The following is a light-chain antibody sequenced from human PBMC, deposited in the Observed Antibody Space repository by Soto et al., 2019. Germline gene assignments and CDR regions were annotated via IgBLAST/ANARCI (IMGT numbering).Light chain of an antibody. CDR1: QSIGNY. CDR3: QQGHSTGT. V-gene: IGKV1-39*01. Sequence: DIQMTQSPSSLSASVGDRVTITCRASQSIGNYLNWYQQKPGKAPNLLIYGVFSLQSGVPSRFSGSGSGTDFTLTISSLQPEDFPTYYCQQGHSTGTFGQGTKVEIK. J-gene: IGKJ1*01. CDR2: GVF.